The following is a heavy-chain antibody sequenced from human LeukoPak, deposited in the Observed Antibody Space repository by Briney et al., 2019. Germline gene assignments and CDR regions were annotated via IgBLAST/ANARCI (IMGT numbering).Heavy chain of an antibody. CDR3: ARGRFLEWLLYNWFDP. CDR2: INHSGST. D-gene: IGHD3-3*01. V-gene: IGHV4-34*01. Sequence: PSETLSLTCAVYGGSFSGYYWSWIRQPPGKGLEWIGEINHSGSTNYNPSLKSRVTISVDTSKNQFSLKLSSVTAADTAVYYCARGRFLEWLLYNWFDPWGQATLVTVSS. CDR1: GGSFSGYY. J-gene: IGHJ5*02.